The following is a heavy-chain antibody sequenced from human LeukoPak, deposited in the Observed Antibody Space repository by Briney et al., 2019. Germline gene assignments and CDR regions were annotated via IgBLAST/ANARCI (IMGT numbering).Heavy chain of an antibody. CDR1: GGSVSSGSYY. CDR3: ARGPYSGSYFEYFQH. J-gene: IGHJ1*01. CDR2: IYYSGST. V-gene: IGHV4-61*01. Sequence: PSETLSLTCTVSGGSVSSGSYYWSWIRQPPGKGLEWIGYIYYSGSTNYNPSLKSRVTISVDTSKNQFSLKLSSVTAADTAVYYCARGPYSGSYFEYFQHWGRAPWSPSPQ. D-gene: IGHD1-26*01.